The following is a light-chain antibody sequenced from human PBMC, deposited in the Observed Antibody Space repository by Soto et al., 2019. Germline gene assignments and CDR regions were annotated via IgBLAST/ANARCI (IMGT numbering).Light chain of an antibody. CDR1: SSNIGAGYD. V-gene: IGLV1-40*01. CDR2: GNS. J-gene: IGLJ1*01. Sequence: QSVLTQPPSVSGAPGQRVTISCTGSSSNIGAGYDVHWYQQIPGTAPKLLIYGNSNRPSGVPDRFSGSKSGSSASLAITGLHAEDDADYSCQSYDSSPVGDVFGTGTNVTVL. CDR3: QSYDSSPVGDV.